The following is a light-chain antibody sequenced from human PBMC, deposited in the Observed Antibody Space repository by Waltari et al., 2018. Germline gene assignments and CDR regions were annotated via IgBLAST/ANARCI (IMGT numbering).Light chain of an antibody. CDR2: WAS. Sequence: DIMMTQSPDSLAVSLGERATINCKSSQSILFTSNNKNYLAWYQRRPGQPPKLLIYWASTRESGVPDRVSGSGSGTDFTLTISSLQTEDVAVYYCQQYYSTPYTFGQGTKLEI. CDR3: QQYYSTPYT. J-gene: IGKJ2*01. CDR1: QSILFTSNNKNY. V-gene: IGKV4-1*01.